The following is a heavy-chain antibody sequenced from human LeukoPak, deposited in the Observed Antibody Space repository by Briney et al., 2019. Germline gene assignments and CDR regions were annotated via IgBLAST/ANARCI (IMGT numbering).Heavy chain of an antibody. D-gene: IGHD2-2*01. V-gene: IGHV4-59*08. Sequence: SQTLSLTCTVSGGSISSYYWSWVRQPPGKGMEWNGSIHYSGSTTYNPSLKIPVTISVDTSKNQFSLKLSAVTAADTAVYYCASRLGSSSTGFDYWGQGTLVTVSS. J-gene: IGHJ4*02. CDR2: IHYSGST. CDR1: GGSISSYY. CDR3: ASRLGSSSTGFDY.